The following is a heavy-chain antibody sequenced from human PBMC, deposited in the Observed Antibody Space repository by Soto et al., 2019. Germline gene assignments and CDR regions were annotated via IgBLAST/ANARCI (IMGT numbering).Heavy chain of an antibody. D-gene: IGHD1-7*01. CDR3: ARVRLGTVPPYFDY. CDR2: INQDGSEK. J-gene: IGHJ4*02. Sequence: EVHLVESGGRLVQPGGSLRVSCTASGFIFSTYWMSWVRQAPGKGLEWVANINQDGSEKFYGDSVEGRFPISRDNAKNSLYLQMNGLRAEDTALYYCARVRLGTVPPYFDYWGQGTLVTVSS. CDR1: GFIFSTYW. V-gene: IGHV3-7*05.